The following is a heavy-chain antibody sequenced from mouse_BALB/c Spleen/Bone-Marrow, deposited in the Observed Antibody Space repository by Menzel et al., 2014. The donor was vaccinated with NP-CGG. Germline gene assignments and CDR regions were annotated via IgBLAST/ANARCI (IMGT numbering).Heavy chain of an antibody. J-gene: IGHJ3*01. CDR3: ARDVGYGNYFVY. CDR1: GFTFSDFY. V-gene: IGHV7-1*02. D-gene: IGHD2-10*02. CDR2: SRNKAKHYTT. Sequence: EVNVVESGGGLVQPGDSLRLSCATSGFTFSDFYMEWVRQPPGKRLEWIAASRNKAKHYTTEYSASVKGRFIVSRDTSQSILYLQMHALRAEDTAIYYCARDVGYGNYFVYWGQGTLVTVSA.